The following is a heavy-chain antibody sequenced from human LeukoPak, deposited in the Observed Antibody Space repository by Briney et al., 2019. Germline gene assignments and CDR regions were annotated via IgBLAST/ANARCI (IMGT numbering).Heavy chain of an antibody. CDR2: ISSSSSTI. CDR3: ARVRGGYWLDY. D-gene: IGHD3-22*01. V-gene: IGHV3-48*01. J-gene: IGHJ4*02. CDR1: GFTFSSYS. Sequence: QTGGSLRLSCAASGFTFSSYSMNWVRQAPGKGLEWVSYISSSSSTIYYADSVKGRFTISRDNAKNSLYLRMNSLRGEDTAVYYCARVRGGYWLDYWGQGTLVTVSS.